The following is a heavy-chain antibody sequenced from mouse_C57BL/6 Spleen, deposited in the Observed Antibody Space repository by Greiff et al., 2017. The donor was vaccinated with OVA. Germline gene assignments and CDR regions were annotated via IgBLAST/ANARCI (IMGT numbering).Heavy chain of an antibody. CDR1: GFTFSSYA. V-gene: IGHV5-4*01. D-gene: IGHD1-1*01. J-gene: IGHJ2*01. CDR3: ARDRGSSYEGYFDY. Sequence: EVKVVESGGGLVKPGGSLKLSCAASGFTFSSYAMSWVRQTPEKRLEWVATISDGGSYTYYPDNVKGRFTISRDNAKNNLYLQMSHLKSEDTAMYYCARDRGSSYEGYFDYWGQGTTLTVSS. CDR2: ISDGGSYT.